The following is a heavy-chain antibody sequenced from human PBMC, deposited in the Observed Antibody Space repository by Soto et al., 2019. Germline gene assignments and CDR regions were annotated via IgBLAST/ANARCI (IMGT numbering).Heavy chain of an antibody. CDR3: ARVGGGQQFPPTGGFYYYGMDV. CDR1: GFPFSSYW. CDR2: INSDGSRS. Sequence: PGESLKISCAASGFPFSSYWMHWVRQAPGKGPVWVSCINSDGSRSSYADSVKGRFTISRDNAKNTLYLQMSSPRVEDTAVYYCARVGGGQQFPPTGGFYYYGMDVWGRGTTVTVSS. D-gene: IGHD6-13*01. V-gene: IGHV3-74*01. J-gene: IGHJ6*02.